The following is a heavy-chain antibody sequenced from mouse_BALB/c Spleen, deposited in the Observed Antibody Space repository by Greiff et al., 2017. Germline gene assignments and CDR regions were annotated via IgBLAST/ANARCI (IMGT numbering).Heavy chain of an antibody. CDR1: GYTFTSYY. CDR2: INPSNGGT. Sequence: VKLMESGAELVKPGASVKLSCKASGYTFTSYYMYWVKQRPGQGLEWIGEINPSNGGTNFNEKFKSKATLTVDKSSSTAYMQLSSLTSEDSAVYYCTRGSYYDDYWGQGTTLTVSS. D-gene: IGHD2-4*01. J-gene: IGHJ2*01. V-gene: IGHV1S81*02. CDR3: TRGSYYDDY.